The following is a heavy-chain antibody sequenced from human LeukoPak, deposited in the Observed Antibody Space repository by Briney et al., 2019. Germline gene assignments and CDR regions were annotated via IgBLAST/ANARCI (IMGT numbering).Heavy chain of an antibody. Sequence: GESLKISCKGYGYSFTSYWIIWVRQMPGKGLEWMGRIDPSDSYTNYSPSLQGHVTIAADKSISAAYLQWSNLKASDTAMYYWARARGEHYSFDYWGQGTLVTVSS. J-gene: IGHJ4*02. CDR1: GYSFTSYW. CDR3: ARARGEHYSFDY. D-gene: IGHD3-10*01. CDR2: IDPSDSYT. V-gene: IGHV5-10-1*01.